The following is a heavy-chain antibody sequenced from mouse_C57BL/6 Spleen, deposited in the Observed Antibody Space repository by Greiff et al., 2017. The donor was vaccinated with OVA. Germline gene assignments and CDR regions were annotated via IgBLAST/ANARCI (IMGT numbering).Heavy chain of an antibody. D-gene: IGHD2-4*01. J-gene: IGHJ3*01. CDR1: GYTFTSYW. Sequence: QVHVKQPGAELVMPGASVKLSCKASGYTFTSYWMHWVKQRPGQGLEWIGEIDPSDSYTNYNQKFKGKSTLTVDKSSSTAYMQLSSLTSEDSAVYYCARGDYDYDVFAYWGQGTLVTVSA. CDR3: ARGDYDYDVFAY. V-gene: IGHV1-69*01. CDR2: IDPSDSYT.